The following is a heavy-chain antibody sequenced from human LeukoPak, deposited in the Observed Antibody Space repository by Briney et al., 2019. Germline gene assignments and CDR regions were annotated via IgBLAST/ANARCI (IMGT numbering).Heavy chain of an antibody. D-gene: IGHD6-13*01. J-gene: IGHJ1*01. CDR2: IFYSGST. Sequence: SETLSLTCTVSGGSISSYYWSWIRQPPGKGLEWIGYIFYSGSTNYNTSLKSRVTISVDTSKNQFSLKLSSVTAADTAVYYCARVGGYSSPLQHWGQGTLVTVSS. CDR1: GGSISSYY. CDR3: ARVGGYSSPLQH. V-gene: IGHV4-59*01.